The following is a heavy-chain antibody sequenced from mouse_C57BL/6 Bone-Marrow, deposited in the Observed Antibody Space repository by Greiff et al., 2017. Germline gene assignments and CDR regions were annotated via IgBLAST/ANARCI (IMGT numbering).Heavy chain of an antibody. CDR2: VYPYNGGT. V-gene: IGHV1-36*01. CDR1: GFTFTDYY. CDR3: AREDRWLPFWYFDV. J-gene: IGHJ1*03. Sequence: VQLQQSGPVLVKPGPSVKISCKASGFTFTDYYMHWVKQSHGKSLEWIGLVYPYNGGTSYNQKFKGKATLTVDTSASTAYMELNILTSEYSAVYYCAREDRWLPFWYFDVWGTGTTVTVSS. D-gene: IGHD2-2*01.